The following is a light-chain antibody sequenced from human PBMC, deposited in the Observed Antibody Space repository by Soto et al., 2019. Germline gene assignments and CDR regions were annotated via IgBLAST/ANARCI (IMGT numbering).Light chain of an antibody. CDR2: GAF. CDR1: QSVSYN. J-gene: IGKJ4*01. V-gene: IGKV3-15*01. CDR3: QQYKNWPPLT. Sequence: EIVMTQSPATLSVSPGETATLSCRASQSVSYNLAWYQQKPGQGPRLLIYGAFTRATGIPARFSGSGSSPNFTLTISRLQSEDFAVHYCQQYKNWPPLTFGGGTKVEIK.